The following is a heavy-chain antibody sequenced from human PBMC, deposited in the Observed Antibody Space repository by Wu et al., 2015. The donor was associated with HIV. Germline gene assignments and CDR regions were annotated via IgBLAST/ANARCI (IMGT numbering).Heavy chain of an antibody. V-gene: IGHV1-46*01. D-gene: IGHD3-10*01. CDR2: INPSGGST. CDR3: ATLGGGPFYGLDV. Sequence: QMHLVQSGAEVKKPGASVRVTCEASGYAFSEYNMHWVRRAPGQGLEWVGFINPSGGSTTYAQHFQGRVTMTRDTSTSTVNMELSSLRSEDTAVYYCATLGGGPFYGLDVWGQGDHCHRLF. CDR1: GYAFSEYN. J-gene: IGHJ6*02.